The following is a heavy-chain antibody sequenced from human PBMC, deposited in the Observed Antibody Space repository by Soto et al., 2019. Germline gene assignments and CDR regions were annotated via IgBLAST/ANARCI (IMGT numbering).Heavy chain of an antibody. J-gene: IGHJ6*02. D-gene: IGHD3-22*01. CDR3: ARSGHYDSSGYYYSYGMDV. Sequence: PGGSLRLSCAASGFTFSSYDMHWVRQATGKGLEWVSAIGTAGDTYYPGSVKGRFTISRENAKNSLYLQMNSLRAGDTAVYYCARSGHYDSSGYYYSYGMDVWGQGTTVTVSS. CDR1: GFTFSSYD. V-gene: IGHV3-13*04. CDR2: IGTAGDT.